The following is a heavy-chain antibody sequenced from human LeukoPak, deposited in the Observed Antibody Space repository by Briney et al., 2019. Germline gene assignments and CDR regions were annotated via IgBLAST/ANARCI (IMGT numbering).Heavy chain of an antibody. D-gene: IGHD3-22*01. J-gene: IGHJ3*02. V-gene: IGHV4-59*01. CDR2: IYYSGST. Sequence: SETLSLTCTVSGGSISSYYWSWIRQPPGKGLEWIGYIYYSGSTNYNPSLKSRVTISVDTSKNQFSLKLSSVTAADTAVYYCASLDYYDSSGYYYGAFDIWGQGTMVTVSS. CDR3: ASLDYYDSSGYYYGAFDI. CDR1: GGSISSYY.